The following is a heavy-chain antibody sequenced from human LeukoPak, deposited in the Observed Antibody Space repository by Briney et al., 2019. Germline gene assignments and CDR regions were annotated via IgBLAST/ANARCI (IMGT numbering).Heavy chain of an antibody. CDR1: GGSISSGGYY. D-gene: IGHD1-26*01. J-gene: IGHJ4*02. V-gene: IGHV4-61*02. CDR2: IYTSGST. Sequence: PSQTLSLTCTVSGGSISSGGYYWSWIRQPPGKGLEWIGRIYTSGSTNYNPSLKSRVTISVDTSKNQFSLKLSSVTAADTAVYYCARGIVGATFDYWGQGTLVTVSS. CDR3: ARGIVGATFDY.